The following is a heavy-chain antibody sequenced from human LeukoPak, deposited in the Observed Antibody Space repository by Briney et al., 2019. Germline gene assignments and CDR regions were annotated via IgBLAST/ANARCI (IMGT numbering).Heavy chain of an antibody. CDR1: GFTFSRYW. CDR2: IDTDGSDT. CDR3: ARDRYPAARESDY. D-gene: IGHD2-2*01. V-gene: IGHV3-74*01. J-gene: IGHJ4*02. Sequence: PGGSLRLSCAASGFTFSRYWMHWVRQAPGKGLVWVSRIDTDGSDTSYADSVKGRFTISRDNAKNTLYLQMNSLRAEDTAVYYCARDRYPAARESDYWGQGTLVTVSS.